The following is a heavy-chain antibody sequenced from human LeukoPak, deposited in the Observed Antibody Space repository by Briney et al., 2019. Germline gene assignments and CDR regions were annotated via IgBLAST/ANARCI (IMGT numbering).Heavy chain of an antibody. V-gene: IGHV2-5*01. Sequence: SDPTLVKPTQTLTLTCAFSGFSLSTPGLGVGWIRQTPGKALEWLAIIFWNDDKRYSSSLRSRLSITKDTSNNQVVLTMTNMDPVDTATYYCAHSRIVRIHFDLWGRGTLVTVSS. J-gene: IGHJ2*01. CDR1: GFSLSTPGLG. D-gene: IGHD1-26*01. CDR2: IFWNDDK. CDR3: AHSRIVRIHFDL.